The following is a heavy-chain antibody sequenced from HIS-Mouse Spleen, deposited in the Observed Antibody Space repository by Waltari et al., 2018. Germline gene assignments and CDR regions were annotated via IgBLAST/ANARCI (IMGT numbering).Heavy chain of an antibody. CDR3: ARCGCSSTSCYPYGMDV. Sequence: QLQLQESGPGLVKPSATLSLTCTVSGGSISSSSYSWGWIRQPPGKGLEWIGSIYYSGSTYYNPSLKSRVTISVDTSKNQFSLKLSSVTAADTAVYYCARCGCSSTSCYPYGMDVWGQGTTVTVSS. V-gene: IGHV4-39*07. J-gene: IGHJ6*02. CDR1: GGSISSSSYS. D-gene: IGHD2-2*01. CDR2: IYYSGST.